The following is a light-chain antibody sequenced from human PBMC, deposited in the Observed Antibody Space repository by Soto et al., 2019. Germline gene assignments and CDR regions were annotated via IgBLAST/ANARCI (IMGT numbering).Light chain of an antibody. CDR2: AAS. CDR1: QSVTNNN. Sequence: ELVLTQSPGTLSLSPGESVTLSCRASQSVTNNNLAWFQQKPGQAPRLLIHAASTRAVGIPDRFSGSGSGTDFTLAISRLEPEDFAVFYCLQYGNSAYTFGQGTKVDIK. V-gene: IGKV3-20*01. CDR3: LQYGNSAYT. J-gene: IGKJ2*01.